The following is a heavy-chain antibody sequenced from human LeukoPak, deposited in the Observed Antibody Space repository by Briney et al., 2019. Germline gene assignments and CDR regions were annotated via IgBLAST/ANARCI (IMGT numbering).Heavy chain of an antibody. J-gene: IGHJ5*02. D-gene: IGHD3-10*01. CDR3: ARGGYYGLGNDFRFDP. CDR2: IYHSGSA. CDR1: GGSINSYY. V-gene: IGHV4-59*01. Sequence: SETLSLTCTVSGGSINSYYWSWIRQPPGKGQEWIGYIYHSGSANYKPSLKSRVTISVDTSKNQFSLKLSSVTAADTAVYYCARGGYYGLGNDFRFDPWGQGTLVTVSS.